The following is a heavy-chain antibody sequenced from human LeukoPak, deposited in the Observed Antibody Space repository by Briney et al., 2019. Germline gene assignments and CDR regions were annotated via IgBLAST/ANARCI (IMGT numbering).Heavy chain of an antibody. CDR2: IYYSGST. V-gene: IGHV4-59*01. J-gene: IGHJ6*03. CDR3: ARVSSITIFGVVNYYTDV. D-gene: IGHD3-3*01. Sequence: PSETLSLTCTVSGGSISSYYWSWIRQPPGKGLEWIGYIYYSGSTNYNPSLKSRVTISVDTSKNQFSLKLSSVTAADTAVYYCARVSSITIFGVVNYYTDVWGKGTTVTVSS. CDR1: GGSISSYY.